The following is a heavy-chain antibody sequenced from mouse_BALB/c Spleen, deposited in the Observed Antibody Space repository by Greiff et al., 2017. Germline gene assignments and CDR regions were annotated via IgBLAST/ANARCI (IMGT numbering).Heavy chain of an antibody. J-gene: IGHJ4*01. CDR3: AREGGGSSYAMDY. CDR2: IDPANGNT. V-gene: IGHV14-3*02. CDR1: GFNIKDTY. D-gene: IGHD1-1*01. Sequence: VQLQQSGAELVKPGASVKLSCTASGFNIKDTYMHWVKQRPEQGLEWIGRIDPANGNTKYDPKFQGKATITADTSSNTAYLQLSSLTSEDTAVYYCAREGGGSSYAMDYWGQGTSVTVSS.